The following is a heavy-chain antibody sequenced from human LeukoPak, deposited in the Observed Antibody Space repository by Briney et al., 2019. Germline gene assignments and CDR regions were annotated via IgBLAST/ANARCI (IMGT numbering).Heavy chain of an antibody. V-gene: IGHV3-33*06. CDR1: GFTFSRYG. CDR2: IWYDGSNK. Sequence: GGSLRLSCAASGFTFSRYGMHWVRQAPGRGLEWVAVIWYDGSNKYYADSVKGRFTISRDNSKNTLYLQMNSLRAEDTAVYYCAKDLTAVAAVFDIWGQGTMVTVSS. CDR3: AKDLTAVAAVFDI. D-gene: IGHD6-19*01. J-gene: IGHJ3*02.